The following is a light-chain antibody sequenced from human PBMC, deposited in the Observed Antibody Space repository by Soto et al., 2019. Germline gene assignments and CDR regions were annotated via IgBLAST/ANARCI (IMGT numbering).Light chain of an antibody. Sequence: EIVLTQSPGTLSLSPGERATLSCRASQSVSNNYLTWYQQKPGEAPRLLIYGASNRATGIPDRFSGSGSGTNFTLTISSLEPEDFAVYYCQQYGSSGTFGQGTKVEIK. CDR1: QSVSNNY. J-gene: IGKJ1*01. CDR3: QQYGSSGT. CDR2: GAS. V-gene: IGKV3-20*01.